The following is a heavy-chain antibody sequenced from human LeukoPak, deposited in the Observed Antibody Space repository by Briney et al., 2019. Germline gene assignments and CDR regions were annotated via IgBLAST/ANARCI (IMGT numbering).Heavy chain of an antibody. V-gene: IGHV1-2*02. CDR1: GYTFTGYY. D-gene: IGHD6-19*01. J-gene: IGHJ4*02. CDR3: ARYPQYSSGWYGTDY. Sequence: GASVKVSCKASGYTFTGYYMHWVRQAPGQGLEWMGWINPNSGGTNYAQKFQGRVTMTRDTSISTAYMELRSLRSDDTAVYYCARYPQYSSGWYGTDYWGQGTLVTVSS. CDR2: INPNSGGT.